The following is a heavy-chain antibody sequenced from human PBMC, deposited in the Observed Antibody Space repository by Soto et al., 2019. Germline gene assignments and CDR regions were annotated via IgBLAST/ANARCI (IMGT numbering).Heavy chain of an antibody. CDR3: AKNTGPKVAPAGGY. J-gene: IGHJ4*02. Sequence: PGGSLRLSCAASGFTFSSYGMHWVRQAPGKGLEWVAVIWYDGSNKYYADSVKGRFTISRDNSKNTLYLQMNSLRAEDTAVYYCAKNTGPKVAPAGGYWGQGTLVTVSS. CDR2: IWYDGSNK. V-gene: IGHV3-33*06. CDR1: GFTFSSYG. D-gene: IGHD2-15*01.